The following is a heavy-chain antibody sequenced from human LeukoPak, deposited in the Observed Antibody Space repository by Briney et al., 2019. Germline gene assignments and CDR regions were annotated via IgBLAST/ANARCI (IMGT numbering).Heavy chain of an antibody. J-gene: IGHJ4*02. CDR1: GCTFRNYG. Sequence: PGGALRLSCAASGCTFRNYGMNWVRQAPGKGLEWLSVISVNGADTNYADSVRGRFTISRENSKNTVALRLNSLRTEDSAIYYCASRKEYRTSSVFYWGQGTLVTVSS. CDR2: ISVNGADT. CDR3: ASRKEYRTSSVFY. D-gene: IGHD2/OR15-2a*01. V-gene: IGHV3-23*01.